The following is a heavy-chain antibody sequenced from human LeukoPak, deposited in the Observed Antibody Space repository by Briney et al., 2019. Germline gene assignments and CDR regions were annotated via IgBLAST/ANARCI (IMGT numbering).Heavy chain of an antibody. V-gene: IGHV3-9*01. CDR2: ISWNSGSI. D-gene: IGHD3-3*01. Sequence: GRFLRLSCAASGFTFSRYAMHWVRQAPGKGLEWVSGISWNSGSIGYADSVKGRFTISRDNAKNSLYLQMNSLRAEDTALYYCAIFWSGYYSGLEYYYYGMDVWGQGTTVTVSS. CDR1: GFTFSRYA. J-gene: IGHJ6*02. CDR3: AIFWSGYYSGLEYYYYGMDV.